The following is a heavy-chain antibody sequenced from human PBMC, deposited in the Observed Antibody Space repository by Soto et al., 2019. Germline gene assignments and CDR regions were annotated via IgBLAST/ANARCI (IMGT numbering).Heavy chain of an antibody. J-gene: IGHJ4*02. CDR1: GFTFSSYA. CDR2: ISYDGSNK. D-gene: IGHD3-10*01. CDR3: AREPGERDPVDY. V-gene: IGHV3-30-3*01. Sequence: QVQLVESGGGVVQPGRSLRLSCAASGFTFSSYAMHWVRQAPGKGLEWVAVISYDGSNKYYADSVKGRFTISRDNSKITLYLQMNSLRAEDTAVYYCAREPGERDPVDYWGQGTLVTVSS.